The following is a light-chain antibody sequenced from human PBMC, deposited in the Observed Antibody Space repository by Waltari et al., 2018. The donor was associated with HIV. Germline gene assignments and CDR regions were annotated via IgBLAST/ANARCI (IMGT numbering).Light chain of an antibody. CDR2: GNS. Sequence: QSVLTQPPSVSGAPGQRVTISCTGGSPKIGAGYHVHWYQQLPGTAPKLLIYGNSNRPSGVPDRFSGSKSGTSASLAITGLQAEDEADYYCQSYDSSLSGVVFGGGTKLTVL. J-gene: IGLJ2*01. CDR1: SPKIGAGYH. V-gene: IGLV1-40*01. CDR3: QSYDSSLSGVV.